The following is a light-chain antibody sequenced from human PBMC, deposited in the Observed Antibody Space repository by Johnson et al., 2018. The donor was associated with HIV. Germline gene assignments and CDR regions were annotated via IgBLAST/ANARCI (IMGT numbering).Light chain of an antibody. V-gene: IGLV1-51*02. CDR3: GTWDNSLSTGGV. J-gene: IGLJ1*01. Sequence: QSVLTQPPSVSAAPGQKVTISCSGSSSNIGNNYISWYQQFPGTAPKLLIYENNKRPSGIPDLFSGSKSGTSATLDITGLQPGDEADYYCGTWDNSLSTGGVFGTGTKVTVL. CDR1: SSNIGNNY. CDR2: ENN.